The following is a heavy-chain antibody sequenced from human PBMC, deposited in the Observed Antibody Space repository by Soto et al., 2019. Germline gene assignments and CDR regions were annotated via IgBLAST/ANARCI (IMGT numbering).Heavy chain of an antibody. D-gene: IGHD3-22*01. CDR2: ISSSSSYI. CDR1: GFTFSTCS. J-gene: IGHJ6*02. Sequence: PGGSLRLSCAASGFTFSTCSMNWVRQAPGKGLEWVSSISSSSSYIYYADSVKGRFTISRDNAKNSLYLQMNSLRAEDTAVYYCARYDSSGYYWPYYYYGMDVWGQGTTVTVSS. V-gene: IGHV3-21*01. CDR3: ARYDSSGYYWPYYYYGMDV.